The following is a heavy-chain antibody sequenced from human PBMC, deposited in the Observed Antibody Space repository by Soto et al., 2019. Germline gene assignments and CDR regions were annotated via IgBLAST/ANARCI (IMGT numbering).Heavy chain of an antibody. D-gene: IGHD5-18*01. CDR1: GYSFATDW. V-gene: IGHV5-51*01. CDR3: ARQYADTSMGGYYYYGLDV. CDR2: IYPADSDT. Sequence: PGESLKISCEGSGYSFATDWIAWVRQMPGKGLEWMGIIYPADSDTRYSPSFQGQVTISADKSISTAYLQWSSLKASDTAMYYCARQYADTSMGGYYYYGLDVWGQGTTVTAP. J-gene: IGHJ6*02.